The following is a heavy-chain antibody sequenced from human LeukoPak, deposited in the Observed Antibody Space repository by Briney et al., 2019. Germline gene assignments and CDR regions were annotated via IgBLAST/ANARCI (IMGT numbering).Heavy chain of an antibody. J-gene: IGHJ4*02. CDR1: GFTFSNYA. D-gene: IGHD6-13*01. CDR2: ISGSGDST. CDR3: AKTRPLDSSSWSHGDY. V-gene: IGHV3-23*01. Sequence: GGSLRLSCAASGFTFSNYAMSWVSQAPGKGLEWVSAISGSGDSTYYGDSVKGRFTISRDNSKNTLYLQMNSLRAEDTAVYYCAKTRPLDSSSWSHGDYWGQGTLVTVSS.